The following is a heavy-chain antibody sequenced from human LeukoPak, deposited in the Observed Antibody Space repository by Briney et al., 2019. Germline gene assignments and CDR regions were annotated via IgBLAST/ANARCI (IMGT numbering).Heavy chain of an antibody. V-gene: IGHV4-61*01. CDR3: ARGGRIQLWAPFDY. CDR2: IYYSGST. CDR1: GGSISSSSYY. D-gene: IGHD5-18*01. Sequence: SETLSLTCTVSGGSISSSSYYWSWIRQPPGKGLEWIGYIYYSGSTNYNPSLKSRVTISVDTSKNQFSLKLSSVTAADTAVYYCARGGRIQLWAPFDYWGQGTLVTVSS. J-gene: IGHJ4*02.